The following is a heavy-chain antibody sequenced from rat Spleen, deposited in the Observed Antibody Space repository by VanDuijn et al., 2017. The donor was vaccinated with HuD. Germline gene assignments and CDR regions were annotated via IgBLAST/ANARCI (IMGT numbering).Heavy chain of an antibody. D-gene: IGHD1-11*01. J-gene: IGHJ3*01. Sequence: EVQVVESGGGLVQPGGSLKLSCVASGFTFNSYWMTWVRQAPTKGLEWIASINTGGDRTYYRDSVKGRFTLSRDDAKNIQYLQMDSLKSEDTATYYCTRHGGLRNWFAYWGQGTLVTVSS. V-gene: IGHV5S13*01. CDR1: GFTFNSYW. CDR3: TRHGGLRNWFAY. CDR2: INTGGDRT.